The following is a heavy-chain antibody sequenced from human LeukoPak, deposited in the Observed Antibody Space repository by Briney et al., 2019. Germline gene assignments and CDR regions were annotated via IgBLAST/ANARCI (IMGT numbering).Heavy chain of an antibody. CDR1: GFSFSSYG. Sequence: GGSLRLSCAASGFSFSSYGMHWVRQAPGKGLEWVALISYDGSNKYYADSVKGRFTISRDSSKNTLYVQMNSLRVEDTAVYYCAREDPGINDAFDIWGQGTMVTVSS. CDR2: ISYDGSNK. CDR3: AREDPGINDAFDI. D-gene: IGHD2-21*01. J-gene: IGHJ3*02. V-gene: IGHV3-33*01.